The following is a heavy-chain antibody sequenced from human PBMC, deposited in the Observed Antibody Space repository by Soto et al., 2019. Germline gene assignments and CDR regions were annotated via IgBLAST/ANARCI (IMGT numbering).Heavy chain of an antibody. CDR3: AKDRCSGGSCYPRYYYMDV. CDR1: GFTFSSYA. Sequence: EVQLLESGGGLVQPGGSLRLSCAASGFTFSSYAMSWVRQAPGKGLEWVSAISGSGGSTYYADSVKGRFTISRDNSKNTLYLQMNSRRAEDTAVYYCAKDRCSGGSCYPRYYYMDVWGKGTTVTVSS. J-gene: IGHJ6*03. CDR2: ISGSGGST. V-gene: IGHV3-23*01. D-gene: IGHD2-15*01.